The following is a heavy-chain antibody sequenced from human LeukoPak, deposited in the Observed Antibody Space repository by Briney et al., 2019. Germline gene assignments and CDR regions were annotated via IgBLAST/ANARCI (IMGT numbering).Heavy chain of an antibody. Sequence: ASVKVSCKASGYTFTSYYMHWVRQAPGQGLEWMGIINPSGGSTSYAQKFQGRVTMTTDTSTSTAYMELRSLRSDDTAVYYCARALYHTFDYWGQGTLVTVSS. CDR2: INPSGGST. CDR1: GYTFTSYY. CDR3: ARALYHTFDY. V-gene: IGHV1-46*01. J-gene: IGHJ4*02. D-gene: IGHD2-2*01.